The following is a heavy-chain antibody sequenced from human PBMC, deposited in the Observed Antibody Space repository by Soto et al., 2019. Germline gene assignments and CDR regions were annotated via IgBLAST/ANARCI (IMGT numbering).Heavy chain of an antibody. J-gene: IGHJ5*02. CDR1: GGSISSSSYY. CDR2: IYYGGST. Sequence: SETLSLTCTVSGGSISSSSYYWGWIRQPPGKGLEWIGSIYYGGSTYYNPSLKSRVTISVDTSKNQFSLKLSSVTAADTAVYYCARGRNWFDPWGQGTLVTVSS. V-gene: IGHV4-39*01. CDR3: ARGRNWFDP.